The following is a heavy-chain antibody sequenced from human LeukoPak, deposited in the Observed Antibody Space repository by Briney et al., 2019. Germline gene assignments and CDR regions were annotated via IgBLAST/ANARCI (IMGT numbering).Heavy chain of an antibody. V-gene: IGHV1-24*01. J-gene: IGHJ5*02. Sequence: ASVKVSCKVSGYTLTELSMHWVRQAPGKGLEWMGGFDPEDGETIYAQEFQGRVTMTEDTSTDTAYMELSSLRSEDTAVYYCATEPRRWVVPPWFDPWGQGTLVTVSS. D-gene: IGHD4-23*01. CDR3: ATEPRRWVVPPWFDP. CDR2: FDPEDGET. CDR1: GYTLTELS.